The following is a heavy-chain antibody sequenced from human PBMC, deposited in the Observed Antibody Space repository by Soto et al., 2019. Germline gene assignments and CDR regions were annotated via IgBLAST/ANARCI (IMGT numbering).Heavy chain of an antibody. CDR2: LNPNTGNS. CDR1: GYTFASYD. J-gene: IGHJ4*02. D-gene: IGHD1-1*01. V-gene: IGHV1-8*01. CDR3: ARRAETNGWNGFGADKYYFDF. Sequence: ASVKVSCKASGYTFASYDIYWVRQATGQGLEWMGWLNPNTGNSGYAQKFQGRITVTSDTSINTVHMELSSLRSEDTAVYYCARRAETNGWNGFGADKYYFDFWGQGTLVTVSS.